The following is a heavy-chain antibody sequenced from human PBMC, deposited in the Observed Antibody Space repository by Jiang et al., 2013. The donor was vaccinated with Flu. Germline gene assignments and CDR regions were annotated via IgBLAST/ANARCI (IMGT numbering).Heavy chain of an antibody. J-gene: IGHJ5*02. CDR3: ARDGYP. D-gene: IGHD6-13*01. V-gene: IGHV3-33*01. CDR2: ISSDGTET. CDR1: GFTFSAYG. Sequence: GGGVVQPGRSLRLSCAASGFTFSAYGMQWVRQAPGKGLEWVAAISSDGTETWYADSVKGQFTISRDNNKSTLYLQKSSPRADDTAVYYCARDGYPWGQGTLVTVSS.